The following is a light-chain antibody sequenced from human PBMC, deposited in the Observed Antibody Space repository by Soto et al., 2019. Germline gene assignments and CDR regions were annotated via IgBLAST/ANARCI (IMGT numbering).Light chain of an antibody. Sequence: EIVLTQSPGTLSLSPGERATLSCRASQSVSSSYLAWYQQKPGQAPRLLIYGASSRATGIPDRFSDSGSGTEFTITISRLEPEDFAVYYYKQYGSSQSFGQGTKVEIK. J-gene: IGKJ1*01. CDR2: GAS. CDR1: QSVSSSY. CDR3: KQYGSSQS. V-gene: IGKV3-20*01.